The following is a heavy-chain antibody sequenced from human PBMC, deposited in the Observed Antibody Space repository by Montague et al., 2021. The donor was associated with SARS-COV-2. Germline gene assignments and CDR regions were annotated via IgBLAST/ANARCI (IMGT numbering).Heavy chain of an antibody. CDR2: ISGSGGGT. Sequence: SLRLSCAASGFIFNDYAINWVRQTPGKALEWVSAISGSGGGTCYAESVKGRFTTSRDTSKNTVYLQMNSLRLEDTALYFCARDHERVGWPLDSWGQGTLVIVSS. V-gene: IGHV3-23*01. D-gene: IGHD2-2*01. CDR3: ARDHERVGWPLDS. J-gene: IGHJ5*01. CDR1: GFIFNDYA.